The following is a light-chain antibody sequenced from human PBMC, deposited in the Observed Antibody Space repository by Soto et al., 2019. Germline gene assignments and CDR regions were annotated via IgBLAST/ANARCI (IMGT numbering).Light chain of an antibody. CDR2: DVS. Sequence: QSVLTQPASVSGSPGQSITISCTGTSNNVVGYNYVSWYQHHPGKAPKLMIYDVSNRPSGVSNRFSGSKSGNTASLTISWLQPEDEADYYCSSYTTSNTRQIVYGTGTKVTVL. CDR3: SSYTTSNTRQIV. CDR1: SNNVVGYNY. V-gene: IGLV2-14*03. J-gene: IGLJ1*01.